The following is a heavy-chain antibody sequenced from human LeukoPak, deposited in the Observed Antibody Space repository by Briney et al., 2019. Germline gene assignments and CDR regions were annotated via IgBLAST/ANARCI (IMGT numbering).Heavy chain of an antibody. J-gene: IGHJ4*02. CDR1: GYTFTGYH. Sequence: ASVKVSCKASGYTFTGYHMHWVRQAPGQGLEWMGWINPNSGGTNYAQKFQGRVTMTRDTSISTAYMELSRLRSDDTAVYYCARDFHRVGATDYWGQGTLVTVSS. CDR2: INPNSGGT. CDR3: ARDFHRVGATDY. D-gene: IGHD1-26*01. V-gene: IGHV1-2*02.